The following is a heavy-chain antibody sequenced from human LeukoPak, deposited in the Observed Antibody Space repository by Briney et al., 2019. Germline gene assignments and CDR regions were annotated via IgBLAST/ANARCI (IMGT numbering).Heavy chain of an antibody. Sequence: GGSLRLSCAASGFTFSSYSMNWVRQAPGKGLEWVSSISSSSSYIYYADSVKGRFTISRDNAKNSLYLQMNSLRAEDTAVYYCAILEWPRYSYYMDVWGKGTAVTVSS. CDR3: AILEWPRYSYYMDV. CDR1: GFTFSSYS. J-gene: IGHJ6*03. CDR2: ISSSSSYI. V-gene: IGHV3-21*01. D-gene: IGHD3-3*01.